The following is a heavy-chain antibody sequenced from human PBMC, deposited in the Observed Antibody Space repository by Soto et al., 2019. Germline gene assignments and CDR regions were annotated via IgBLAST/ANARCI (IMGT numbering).Heavy chain of an antibody. Sequence: SETLSLTCTVSGGSISSYYWSWIRQPPGNGLEWFGYIYYSGSTNYNPSLKSRVTISVDTSKNQFSLKLSSVTAADTAVYYCARTGGGGWYRDYYYMDVWGKGTTVTVSS. CDR3: ARTGGGGWYRDYYYMDV. J-gene: IGHJ6*03. D-gene: IGHD6-19*01. CDR2: IYYSGST. CDR1: GGSISSYY. V-gene: IGHV4-59*08.